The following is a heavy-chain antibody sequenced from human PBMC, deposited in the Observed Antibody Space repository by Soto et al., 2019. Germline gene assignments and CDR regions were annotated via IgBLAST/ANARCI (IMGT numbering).Heavy chain of an antibody. J-gene: IGHJ4*02. Sequence: QVHLEQRGAGLLKPSETLSLTCTVSGGSFTGHFWSWVRQPPGKGLEWFGEVSHSGNTKYYPSLRSRVTVSVDSSKTQISLALTSVSAAETAVYYCARAKFGSTGWPQVDSWGQGTLVTVSS. CDR2: VSHSGNT. CDR3: ARAKFGSTGWPQVDS. V-gene: IGHV4-34*02. CDR1: GGSFTGHF. D-gene: IGHD1-26*01.